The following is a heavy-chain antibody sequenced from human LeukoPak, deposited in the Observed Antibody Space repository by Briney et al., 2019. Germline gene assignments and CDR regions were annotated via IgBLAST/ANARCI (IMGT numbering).Heavy chain of an antibody. V-gene: IGHV1-18*01. J-gene: IGHJ5*02. CDR2: ISAYNGNT. Sequence: ASVKVSCKASGYTFTTYGINWVRQAPGQGLEWMGWISAYNGNTNYAQNLQGRVTLTTDTSASAAYMELRSLRSDDTAVYYCARDLIAARPGWFDPWGQGTLVTVSS. CDR3: ARDLIAARPGWFDP. D-gene: IGHD6-6*01. CDR1: GYTFTTYG.